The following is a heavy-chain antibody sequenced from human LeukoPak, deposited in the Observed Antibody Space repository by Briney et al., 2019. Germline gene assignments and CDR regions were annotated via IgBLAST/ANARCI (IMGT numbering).Heavy chain of an antibody. V-gene: IGHV3-11*05. D-gene: IGHD6-19*01. CDR3: ARVEVHSSGWYFDY. Sequence: GGSLRLSCAASGFTFSEYYMSWIRQAPGKGLEWVSRITSGSSYTDYADSVKGRFTISRDNAKNSLSLQMNSLRAEDTAVYYCARVEVHSSGWYFDYWGQGTLVTVSS. CDR2: ITSGSSYT. J-gene: IGHJ4*02. CDR1: GFTFSEYY.